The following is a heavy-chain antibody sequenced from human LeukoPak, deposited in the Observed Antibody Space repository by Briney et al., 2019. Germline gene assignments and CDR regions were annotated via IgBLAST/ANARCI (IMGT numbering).Heavy chain of an antibody. D-gene: IGHD3-22*01. CDR1: GFTFSSYA. CDR3: AKAQRLPYYYDSSGYYRGVYYFDY. Sequence: GGSLRLSCAASGFTFSSYAMSWVRQAPGKGLEWVSAISGSGGSTYFADSVKGRFTISRDNSKNTLYLQMNSLRAEDTAVYYCAKAQRLPYYYDSSGYYRGVYYFDYWGQGTLVTVSS. V-gene: IGHV3-23*01. CDR2: ISGSGGST. J-gene: IGHJ4*02.